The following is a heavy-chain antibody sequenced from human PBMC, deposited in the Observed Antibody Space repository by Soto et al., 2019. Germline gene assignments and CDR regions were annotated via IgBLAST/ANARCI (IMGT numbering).Heavy chain of an antibody. V-gene: IGHV3-30*18. CDR3: AKDLWVRQGSSSRSAKYYYYGMDV. CDR1: GFTFSSYG. Sequence: PGGSLRLSCAASGFTFSSYGMHWVRQAPGKGLEWVAVISYDGSNKYYADSVKGRFTISRDNSKNTLYLQMSSLRAEDTAVYYCAKDLWVRQGSSSRSAKYYYYGMDVWGQGTTVTVSS. J-gene: IGHJ6*02. CDR2: ISYDGSNK. D-gene: IGHD6-6*01.